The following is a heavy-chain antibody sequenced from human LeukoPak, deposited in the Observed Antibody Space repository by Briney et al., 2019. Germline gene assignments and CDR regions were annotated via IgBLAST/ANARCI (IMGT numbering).Heavy chain of an antibody. Sequence: SETLSLTCTVSGGSISSSSYYWGWIRQPPGKGLEWIGSIYYSGSTYYNPSLKSRVTISVDTSKNQFSLKLSSVTAADTAVYYCARGRIGADWFDPWGQGTLVTVSS. CDR3: ARGRIGADWFDP. J-gene: IGHJ5*02. V-gene: IGHV4-39*01. D-gene: IGHD3-16*01. CDR1: GGSISSSSYY. CDR2: IYYSGST.